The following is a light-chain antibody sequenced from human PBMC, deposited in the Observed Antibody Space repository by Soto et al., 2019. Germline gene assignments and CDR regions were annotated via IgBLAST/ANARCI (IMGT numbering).Light chain of an antibody. CDR3: CSYAGSYSYV. V-gene: IGLV2-11*01. J-gene: IGLJ1*01. CDR1: SSDVGGYNF. Sequence: QSVLTQPRSVSESPGQSVTISCTGTSSDVGGYNFVSWYQQHPDKAPKLMIYDVSKRPSGVPDRFSGSKSGYTASLTISGLQVEDEADYYCCSYAGSYSYVFGTGTKVTVL. CDR2: DVS.